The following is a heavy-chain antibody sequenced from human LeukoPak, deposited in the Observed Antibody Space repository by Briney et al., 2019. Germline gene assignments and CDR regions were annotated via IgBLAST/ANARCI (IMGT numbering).Heavy chain of an antibody. D-gene: IGHD5-24*01. J-gene: IGHJ4*02. CDR2: INWNGGNT. CDR3: ARDRGWLQYIDY. Sequence: GSLRLSCAASGFTFGDYGMSWVRQAPGKGLEWVSSINWNGGNTAYADSVKGRFTNSKDTAKDSLYLQLNSLRAEDTALYYCARDRGWLQYIDYWGQGTLVTVSS. V-gene: IGHV3-20*04. CDR1: GFTFGDYG.